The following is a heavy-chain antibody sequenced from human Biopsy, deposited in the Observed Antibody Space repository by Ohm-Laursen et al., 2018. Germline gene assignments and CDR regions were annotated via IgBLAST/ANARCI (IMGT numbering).Heavy chain of an antibody. J-gene: IGHJ4*02. CDR3: GNEVHGRDY. Sequence: SETLSLTCAVFGKTFSDYQWSWIRQPPGKGLEWIGQINQAGTTNYNPSLKSRVSISADASKYEFSLRLTSMTAAGTGVYLCGNEVHGRDYWGLGAQVTVSS. D-gene: IGHD2-15*01. CDR2: INQAGTT. CDR1: GKTFSDYQ. V-gene: IGHV4-34*08.